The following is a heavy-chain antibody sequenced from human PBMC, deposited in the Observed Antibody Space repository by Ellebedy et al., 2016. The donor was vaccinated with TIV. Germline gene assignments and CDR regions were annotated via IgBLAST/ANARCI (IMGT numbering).Heavy chain of an antibody. CDR1: GGSVSSGSYY. V-gene: IGHV4-61*01. D-gene: IGHD3-10*01. CDR2: IYYSGST. Sequence: GSLRLXXTVSGGSVSSGSYYWSWIRQPPGKGLEWIGYIYYSGSTNYNPSLKSRVTISVDTSKNQFSLKLSSVTAADTAVYYCARDRITMVRGVIIYYFDYWGQGTLVTVSS. CDR3: ARDRITMVRGVIIYYFDY. J-gene: IGHJ4*02.